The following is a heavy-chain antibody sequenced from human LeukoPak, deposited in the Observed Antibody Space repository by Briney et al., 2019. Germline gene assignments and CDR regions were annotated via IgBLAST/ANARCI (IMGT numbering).Heavy chain of an antibody. CDR2: ISSSSSYI. D-gene: IGHD2-2*01. CDR3: ARAPTVLVGYCSSSSCQADY. CDR1: GFTFSSYS. V-gene: IGHV3-21*01. J-gene: IGHJ4*02. Sequence: GGSLRLSCAASGFTFSSYSMNWVRQAPGKGLEWVSSISSSSSYIYYADSVKGRFTISRDNAKNSLYLQMNSLRAEDTAVYYCARAPTVLVGYCSSSSCQADYWGQGTLVTVSS.